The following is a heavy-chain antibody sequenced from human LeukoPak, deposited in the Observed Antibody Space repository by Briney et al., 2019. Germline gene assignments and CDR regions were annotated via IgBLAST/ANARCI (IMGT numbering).Heavy chain of an antibody. CDR2: FDPEHDQT. V-gene: IGHV1-24*01. Sequence: ASVKVSCTVSGYSFSEVFMHWVRQAPGKGLEWMGGFDPEHDQTIYAQKLQGRVTMSADTSTDTAYMELSSLRSEDTAVYYCTSMDGLTAFDYWGQGTLVTVSS. J-gene: IGHJ4*02. CDR1: GYSFSEVF. CDR3: TSMDGLTAFDY. D-gene: IGHD3-10*01.